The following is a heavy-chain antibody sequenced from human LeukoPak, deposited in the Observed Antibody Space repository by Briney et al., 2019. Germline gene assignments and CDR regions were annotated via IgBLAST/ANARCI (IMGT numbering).Heavy chain of an antibody. D-gene: IGHD1-26*01. V-gene: IGHV1-3*01. Sequence: ASVKVSCKASGYTFTSYAIHWVRQAPGQRLELMGWISAGNSNTKYSQNFQGRVTFISNTSATTAFMELSSLRSEDAAVYYCARDSGSGNNDYWGQGTLVTVSS. CDR1: GYTFTSYA. CDR2: ISAGNSNT. CDR3: ARDSGSGNNDY. J-gene: IGHJ4*02.